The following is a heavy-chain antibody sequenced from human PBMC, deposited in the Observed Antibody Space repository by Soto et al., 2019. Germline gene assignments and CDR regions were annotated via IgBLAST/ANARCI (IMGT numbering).Heavy chain of an antibody. V-gene: IGHV2-5*02. CDR1: GFSLNTRGVG. D-gene: IGHD6-19*01. CDR2: IYWDDDM. Sequence: QITLKESGPALVKPTQTLTLTCTFSGFSLNTRGVGVGWIRQPPGKALEWLALIYWDDDMRYSPSLKGRLTITQDTSKNQVVLTMTNRDPVDTATYYCARDSSGWFGFDYWGQGTLVTVSS. CDR3: ARDSSGWFGFDY. J-gene: IGHJ4*02.